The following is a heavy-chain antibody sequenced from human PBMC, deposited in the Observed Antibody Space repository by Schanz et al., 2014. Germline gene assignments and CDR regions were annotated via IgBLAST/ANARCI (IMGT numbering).Heavy chain of an antibody. CDR1: GYTFISYG. D-gene: IGHD3-10*01. CDR2: INAGTGNT. V-gene: IGHV1-3*01. J-gene: IGHJ6*02. Sequence: QVQLVQSGAEVKKPGASVKVSCKASGYTFISYGIKWVRQAPGQGLEWMGWINAGTGNTEYSQKFQGRVTITRDTLASTAYMEVSSLRSEDTAVYYCARAKRFGDMDVWGQGTTVTVSS. CDR3: ARAKRFGDMDV.